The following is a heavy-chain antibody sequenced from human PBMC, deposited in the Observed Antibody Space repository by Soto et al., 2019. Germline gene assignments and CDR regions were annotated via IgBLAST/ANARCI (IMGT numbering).Heavy chain of an antibody. V-gene: IGHV3-30-3*01. Sequence: QVQLVESGGGVVQPGRSLRLSCAASGFTFSSYAMHWVRQAPGKGLEWVAVISYDGSNKYYADSVKGRFTISRDNYKNALYLHMNGLSAEDTAVYYCASYIVVVSAPYAFDLWGQGTMVTVSS. D-gene: IGHD2-21*01. CDR1: GFTFSSYA. CDR3: ASYIVVVSAPYAFDL. J-gene: IGHJ3*01. CDR2: ISYDGSNK.